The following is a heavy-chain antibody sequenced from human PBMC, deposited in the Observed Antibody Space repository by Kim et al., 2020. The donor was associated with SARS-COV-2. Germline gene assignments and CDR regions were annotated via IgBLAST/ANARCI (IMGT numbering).Heavy chain of an antibody. Sequence: TTYCAAPVKGRFTIAGDGTKNALYLQMNSLQTEDTAVYYCTTGSQRLVLHYWGQGTRVTVSS. D-gene: IGHD6-13*01. CDR2: TT. CDR3: TTGSQRLVLHY. V-gene: IGHV3-15*01. J-gene: IGHJ4*02.